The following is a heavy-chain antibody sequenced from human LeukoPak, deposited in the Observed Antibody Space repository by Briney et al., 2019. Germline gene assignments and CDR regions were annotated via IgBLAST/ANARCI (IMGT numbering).Heavy chain of an antibody. Sequence: GASVKVSCKASGGTFSSYAISWVRQAPGQGLEWMGGIIPIFGTANYAQKFRGRVTITADESTSTAYMELSSLRSEDTAVYYCAREYYYDSSGYYYPTYFDYWGQGTLVTVSS. CDR2: IIPIFGTA. V-gene: IGHV1-69*13. CDR1: GGTFSSYA. D-gene: IGHD3-22*01. J-gene: IGHJ4*02. CDR3: AREYYYDSSGYYYPTYFDY.